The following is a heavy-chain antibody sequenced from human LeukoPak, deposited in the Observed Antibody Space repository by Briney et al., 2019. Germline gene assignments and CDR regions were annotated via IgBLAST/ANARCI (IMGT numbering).Heavy chain of an antibody. J-gene: IGHJ4*02. V-gene: IGHV1-18*04. Sequence: ASVKVSCKASGYTFTSYGISWVRQAPGQGLEWMGWISAYNGNTNYAQKLQGRVTMTTDTSTSTAYMELRSLRSDDTAVYYCARGYSSSWYGGGFDYWGQGTLVTVSS. CDR1: GYTFTSYG. D-gene: IGHD6-13*01. CDR3: ARGYSSSWYGGGFDY. CDR2: ISAYNGNT.